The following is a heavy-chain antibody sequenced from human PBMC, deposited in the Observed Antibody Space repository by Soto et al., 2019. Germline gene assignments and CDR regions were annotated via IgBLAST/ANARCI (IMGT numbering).Heavy chain of an antibody. D-gene: IGHD6-19*01. CDR1: GFSLRTSGEG. V-gene: IGHV2-5*02. CDR3: AHTVRSVAGPIFDY. Sequence: FGPTLVTPAQTLTLTCTFPGFSLRTSGEGVGWIRQPPGKALEWLALIYWDDDKRYSPSLKSRLTITKDTSKNQVVLTMTNMDPVDTATYYCAHTVRSVAGPIFDYWGQGTLVTVSS. CDR2: IYWDDDK. J-gene: IGHJ4*02.